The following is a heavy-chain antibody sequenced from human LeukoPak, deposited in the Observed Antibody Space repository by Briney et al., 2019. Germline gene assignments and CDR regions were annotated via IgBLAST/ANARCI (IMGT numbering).Heavy chain of an antibody. CDR1: GFAFSRHT. CDR2: ISFDGTKH. V-gene: IGHV3-30*03. D-gene: IGHD1-26*01. J-gene: IGHJ4*02. CDR3: ATPRGSGSYLAFDY. Sequence: GGSLRLSCAASGFAFSRHTMHWVRQAPGKGLEWVAVISFDGTKHYYADSVKGRFTIARDNSKNTLYLQMSSLRAEDTAVYYCATPRGSGSYLAFDYWGQGTLVTVSS.